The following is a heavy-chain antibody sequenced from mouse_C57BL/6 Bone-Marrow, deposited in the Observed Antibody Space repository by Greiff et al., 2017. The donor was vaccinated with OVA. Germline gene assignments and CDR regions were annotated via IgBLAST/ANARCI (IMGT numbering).Heavy chain of an antibody. J-gene: IGHJ4*01. CDR1: GFNIKNTY. V-gene: IGHV14-3*01. D-gene: IGHD1-1*01. CDR2: IDPANDNT. Sequence: VQLQQSVAELVRPGASVKLSCTASGFNIKNTYMHWVKQRPEQGLEWIGRIDPANDNTKYAPKFQGKATMTADTSSNTAYLQRSSLSSEDTAVYCCARGNFGSSVYAMDYWGQGTSVTVSS. CDR3: ARGNFGSSVYAMDY.